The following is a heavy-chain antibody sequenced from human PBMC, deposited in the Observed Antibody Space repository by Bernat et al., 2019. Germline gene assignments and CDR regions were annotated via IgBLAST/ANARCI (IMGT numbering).Heavy chain of an antibody. CDR2: TLPSFGTA. Sequence: QVQLVQSGAEVKKPGSSVKVSCKASGGTFSSYAISWVRQAPGQGLGWVGGTLPSFGTANYAQKFQGRVKMPADKSTSTAYMELSSLRSEDTAVYYGARNWNYDHYYYYGMDVRGQGTTVTVSS. J-gene: IGHJ6*02. D-gene: IGHD1-7*01. CDR3: ARNWNYDHYYYYGMDV. CDR1: GGTFSSYA. V-gene: IGHV1-69*06.